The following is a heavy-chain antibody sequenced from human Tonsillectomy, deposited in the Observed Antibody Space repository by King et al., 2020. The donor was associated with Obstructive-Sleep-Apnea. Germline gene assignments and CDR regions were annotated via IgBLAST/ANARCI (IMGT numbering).Heavy chain of an antibody. J-gene: IGHJ3*02. CDR1: GGTFSSYA. CDR2: IIPILGIA. Sequence: QLVQSGAEVKKPGSSVKVSCKASGGTFSSYAITWVRQAPGQGLEWMGRIIPILGIANYAQKFQGRVTITADKSTSTAYMELSSLRSEDTAVYYCARDLGWDAFDIWGQGTMVTVSS. V-gene: IGHV1-69*04. D-gene: IGHD1-26*01. CDR3: ARDLGWDAFDI.